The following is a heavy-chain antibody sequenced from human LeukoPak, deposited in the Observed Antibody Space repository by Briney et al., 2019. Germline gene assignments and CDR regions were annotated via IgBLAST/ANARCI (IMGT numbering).Heavy chain of an antibody. D-gene: IGHD1-20*01. J-gene: IGHJ6*02. CDR2: IYTSGST. V-gene: IGHV4-4*07. CDR1: GGSINSYY. CDR3: AREVGAITGLYYYGMDV. Sequence: SETLSLTCTVSGGSINSYYWSWIRQPAGKGLEWIGRIYTSGSTKYKPSLKSRVTMSVDTSKNQFSLRLSSVTAADTAVYYCAREVGAITGLYYYGMDVWGQGTTVTVSS.